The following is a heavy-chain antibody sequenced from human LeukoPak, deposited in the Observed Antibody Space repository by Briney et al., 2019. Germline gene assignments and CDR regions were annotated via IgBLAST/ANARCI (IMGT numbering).Heavy chain of an antibody. CDR1: GFTFSSYA. J-gene: IGHJ4*02. V-gene: IGHV3-23*01. Sequence: PGGSLRLSCAASGFTFSSYAMSWVRQAPGKGLEWVSAISGSGGSTYYADSVKGRFTISRDNSKNTLYLQMNSLRAGDTAVYYCAKAGEGYYYDSSGYYYDYWGQGTLVTVSS. D-gene: IGHD3-22*01. CDR3: AKAGEGYYYDSSGYYYDY. CDR2: ISGSGGST.